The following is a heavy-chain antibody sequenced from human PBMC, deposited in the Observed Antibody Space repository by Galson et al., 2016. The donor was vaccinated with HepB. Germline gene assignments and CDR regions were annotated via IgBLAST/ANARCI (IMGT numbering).Heavy chain of an antibody. J-gene: IGHJ4*02. CDR1: GYTFINYD. CDR3: ARDFCSGGSCSPPLGY. Sequence: SVKVSCKASGYTFINYDISWVRQAPGQGLEWMAWISAYNVNSNTDYAPKFQGSFSMSTDQATSTAYMELTLLKSDDTAVYYCARDFCSGGSCSPPLGYWGQGTLVTVSS. CDR2: ISAYNVNSNT. D-gene: IGHD2-15*01. V-gene: IGHV1-18*01.